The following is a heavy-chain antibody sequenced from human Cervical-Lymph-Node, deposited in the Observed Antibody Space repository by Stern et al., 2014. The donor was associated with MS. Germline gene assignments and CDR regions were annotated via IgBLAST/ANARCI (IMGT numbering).Heavy chain of an antibody. CDR2: INAGNGNT. J-gene: IGHJ5*02. Sequence: QVQLVQSGAEVKKPGDSMKVSCEASGYTLTSYPMHWVRQAPGQRLEWMGWINAGNGNTKYSQKFQDRVTITRDTSASTVYMELSSLRSEDTAVYYCARVKKMKDDFWSGYYSWFDPWGQGTLVTVSS. D-gene: IGHD3-3*01. CDR1: GYTLTSYP. V-gene: IGHV1-3*01. CDR3: ARVKKMKDDFWSGYYSWFDP.